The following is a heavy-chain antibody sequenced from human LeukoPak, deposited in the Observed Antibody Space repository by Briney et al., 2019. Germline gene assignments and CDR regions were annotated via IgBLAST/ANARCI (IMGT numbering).Heavy chain of an antibody. J-gene: IGHJ4*02. CDR1: GFTFSNYG. Sequence: GGSLRLSCAASGFTFSNYGFHWVRQAPGKGLEWVAVIWYDGSNKYYADSVKGRFIISRDNSKNTLYLQMNSLRAEDTAVYYCARDLGTTNYFFDYWGQGTLVTVSS. CDR3: ARDLGTTNYFFDY. CDR2: IWYDGSNK. D-gene: IGHD4-17*01. V-gene: IGHV3-33*01.